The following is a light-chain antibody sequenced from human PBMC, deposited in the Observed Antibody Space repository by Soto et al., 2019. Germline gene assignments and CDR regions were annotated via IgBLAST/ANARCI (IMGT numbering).Light chain of an antibody. CDR2: KAS. CDR1: QSISSW. J-gene: IGKJ1*01. V-gene: IGKV1-5*03. Sequence: DIQMTQSPSTLSASVGDTVTISCRASQSISSWLAWYQQKPGKAPKLLIYKASSLESGVPSRFSGSESGTEFTLTISSLQPDDSATFYCQQYSGYPWTFGQGTKVQIK. CDR3: QQYSGYPWT.